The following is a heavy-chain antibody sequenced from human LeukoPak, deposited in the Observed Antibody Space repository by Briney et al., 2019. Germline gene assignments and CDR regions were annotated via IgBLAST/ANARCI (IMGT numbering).Heavy chain of an antibody. Sequence: ASVKVSCKASGGTFSSYAISWVRQAPGQGLEWMGRIIPILGIANYAQKFQGRVTITADKSTSTAYMELSSLRSEDTAVYYCARGHTYYDSSGYRKANAFDIWGQGTMVTVSS. V-gene: IGHV1-69*04. CDR2: IIPILGIA. J-gene: IGHJ3*02. CDR3: ARGHTYYDSSGYRKANAFDI. D-gene: IGHD3-22*01. CDR1: GGTFSSYA.